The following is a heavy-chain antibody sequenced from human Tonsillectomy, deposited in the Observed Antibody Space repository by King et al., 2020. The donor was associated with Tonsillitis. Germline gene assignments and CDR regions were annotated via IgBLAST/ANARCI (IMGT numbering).Heavy chain of an antibody. CDR2: ISGSGGST. D-gene: IGHD3-22*01. J-gene: IGHJ6*02. CDR3: AKAKGGYYYDSSGYSPFYYYGMDV. CDR1: GFTFSSYA. V-gene: IGHV3-23*04. Sequence: VQLVESGGGLVQPGGSLRLSCAASGFTFSSYAMSWVRQAPGKGLEWVSAISGSGGSTYYADSVKGRFTISRDNSKNTPYLQMNSLRAEDTAVYYCAKAKGGYYYDSSGYSPFYYYGMDVWGQGTTVTVSS.